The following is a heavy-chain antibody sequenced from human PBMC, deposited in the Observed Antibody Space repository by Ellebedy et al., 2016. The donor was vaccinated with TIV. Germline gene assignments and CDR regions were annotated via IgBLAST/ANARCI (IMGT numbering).Heavy chain of an antibody. Sequence: GESLKISXAASGFTFSDYYMSWIRQAPGKGLEWVSYISSSGSTIYYADSVKGRFTISRDNAKNSLYLQMNSLRAEDTALYYCAKDTIHLLLFPPNAAFDIWGQGTMVTVSS. CDR1: GFTFSDYY. J-gene: IGHJ3*02. CDR2: ISSSGSTI. V-gene: IGHV3-11*01. CDR3: AKDTIHLLLFPPNAAFDI. D-gene: IGHD3-10*01.